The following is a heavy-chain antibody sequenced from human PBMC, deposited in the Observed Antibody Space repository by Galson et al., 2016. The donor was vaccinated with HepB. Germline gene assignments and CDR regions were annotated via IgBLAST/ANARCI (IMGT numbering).Heavy chain of an antibody. Sequence: SLRLSCAASGFTFSSYWMHWVRQTPGKGLVWVSHVNIDGSSTTYADPVKGRFTISRDNAKNTLYLQMNSLRAEDTAVYYCTRGGSSYYGDYFDYWGQGTLVTVSS. CDR3: TRGGSSYYGDYFDY. J-gene: IGHJ4*02. D-gene: IGHD1-26*01. V-gene: IGHV3-74*01. CDR2: VNIDGSST. CDR1: GFTFSSYW.